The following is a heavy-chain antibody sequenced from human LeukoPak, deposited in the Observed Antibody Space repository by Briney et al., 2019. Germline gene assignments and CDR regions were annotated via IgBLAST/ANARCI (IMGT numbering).Heavy chain of an antibody. D-gene: IGHD3-16*01. CDR3: TSRSRVSENYSEY. CDR2: IKPDGSER. Sequence: GGSLRLSCAASGFTFSTYLMSWVRQAPGNGLEWVANIKPDGSERYYVDSVKGRFTISRDNAKNSLYLQMNSLRAEDTAVYFCTSRSRVSENYSEYWGQGTMVAVSS. V-gene: IGHV3-7*03. J-gene: IGHJ4*02. CDR1: GFTFSTYL.